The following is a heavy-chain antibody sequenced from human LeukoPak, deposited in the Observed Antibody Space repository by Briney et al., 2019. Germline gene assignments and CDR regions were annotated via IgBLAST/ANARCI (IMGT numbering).Heavy chain of an antibody. Sequence: ASETLSLTCAVSGDSISTSNSYWGWIRRPPGKGLEWVGSIYYSGNTYYNPSLKSRVTISVDTSKNQFSLKLTSVAAADTAVYYCARSDGYGLVGIWGQGTLVTVSS. CDR2: IYYSGNT. CDR1: GDSISTSNSY. D-gene: IGHD3-10*01. CDR3: ARSDGYGLVGI. V-gene: IGHV4-39*01. J-gene: IGHJ4*02.